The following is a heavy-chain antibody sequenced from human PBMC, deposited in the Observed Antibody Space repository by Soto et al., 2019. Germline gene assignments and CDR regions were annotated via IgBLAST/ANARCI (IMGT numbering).Heavy chain of an antibody. V-gene: IGHV3-43D*04. J-gene: IGHJ4*02. CDR3: SRGPKGDYYCDY. D-gene: IGHD3-10*01. Sequence: EVQLVESGGVVVQPGGSLRLSCAASGFTFDDYAMHWVRQAPGKGLGWVSLISWDGGSTNYADSVKGRFTISRDNSKNSLYLQMNSLRTEDTALYYCSRGPKGDYYCDYWGQGTLFAVSA. CDR1: GFTFDDYA. CDR2: ISWDGGST.